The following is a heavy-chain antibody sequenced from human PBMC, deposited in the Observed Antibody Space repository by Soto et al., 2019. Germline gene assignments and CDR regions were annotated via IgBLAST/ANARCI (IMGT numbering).Heavy chain of an antibody. J-gene: IGHJ4*02. Sequence: GGSLRLSCAASRFTFSSYALGWVRQAPGEGLEWVSAISGSGGDTYYADSVKGRFTISRDNSKNTLYLQMNSLRVEDTAVYYCAEESLPAIRRWGQGTLVTVSS. CDR2: ISGSGGDT. CDR3: AEESLPAIRR. V-gene: IGHV3-23*01. D-gene: IGHD2-2*02. CDR1: RFTFSSYA.